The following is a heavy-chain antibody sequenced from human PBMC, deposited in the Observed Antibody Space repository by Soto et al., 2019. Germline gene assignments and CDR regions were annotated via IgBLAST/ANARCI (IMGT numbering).Heavy chain of an antibody. CDR1: GYTFTSYD. J-gene: IGHJ6*03. D-gene: IGHD5-18*01. CDR2: MTPTRANT. Sequence: ASVKVSCKASGYTFTSYDINWVRQATGQGLEWLRWMTPTRANTGYPQKFQGRVTMTRHTSISTAYMELSSLRSEDTAVYYCARRTGGYSYGTYYYSYYMDVWGKGPSVTVSS. V-gene: IGHV1-8*01. CDR3: ARRTGGYSYGTYYYSYYMDV.